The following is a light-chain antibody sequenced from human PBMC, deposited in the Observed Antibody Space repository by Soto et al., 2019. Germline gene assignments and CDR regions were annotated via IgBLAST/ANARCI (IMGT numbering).Light chain of an antibody. CDR3: QAYDTNLRAPFVV. V-gene: IGLV1-40*01. CDR1: SSNIGAGYD. J-gene: IGLJ2*01. CDR2: GND. Sequence: QSVLTQPPSVSGAPGQTVTISCTGSSSNIGAGYDVHWYQQLPGTAPKPLIYGNDNRPSGVPDRFSGSNSGTSASLAITGLQAEDEADYYCQAYDTNLRAPFVVFGGGTKLTVL.